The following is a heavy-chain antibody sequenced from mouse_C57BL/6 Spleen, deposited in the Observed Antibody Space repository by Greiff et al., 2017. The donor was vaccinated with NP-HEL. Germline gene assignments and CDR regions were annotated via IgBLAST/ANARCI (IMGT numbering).Heavy chain of an antibody. J-gene: IGHJ3*01. V-gene: IGHV1-81*01. D-gene: IGHD2-1*01. Sequence: VQLQQSGAELARPGASVKLSCKASGYTFTSYGISWVKQRTGQGLEWIGEIYPRSGNTYYNEKFKGKATLTADKSSSTAYMELRSLTSEDSAVYFCARRGGNHFAYWGQGTLVTVSA. CDR2: IYPRSGNT. CDR1: GYTFTSYG. CDR3: ARRGGNHFAY.